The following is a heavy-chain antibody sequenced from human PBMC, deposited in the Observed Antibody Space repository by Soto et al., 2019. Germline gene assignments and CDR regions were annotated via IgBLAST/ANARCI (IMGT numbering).Heavy chain of an antibody. J-gene: IGHJ4*02. D-gene: IGHD3-16*01. V-gene: IGHV3-23*01. CDR1: GFTFSSYA. CDR2: ISGSGGST. CDR3: AKDPYGGNGYYFDY. Sequence: GGSLRLSCAASGFTFSSYAMSWVRQAPGKGLEWVSAISGSGGSTYYAGSVKGRFTISRDNSKNTLYLQMNSLRAEDTAVYYCAKDPYGGNGYYFDYWGQGTLVTVSS.